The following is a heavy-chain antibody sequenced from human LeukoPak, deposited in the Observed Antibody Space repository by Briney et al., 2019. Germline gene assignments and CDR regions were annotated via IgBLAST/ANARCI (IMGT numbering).Heavy chain of an antibody. V-gene: IGHV3-53*01. CDR2: IYSGGST. D-gene: IGHD6-19*01. CDR1: GFTVSSNY. Sequence: GGSLRLSCAASGFTVSSNYMSWVRQAPGKGLEWVSVIYSGGSTYYADSVKGRFTISGDNSKNTLYLQMNSLRAEDTAVYYCARDAYSSGWYSDNWGQGTLVTVSS. J-gene: IGHJ4*02. CDR3: ARDAYSSGWYSDN.